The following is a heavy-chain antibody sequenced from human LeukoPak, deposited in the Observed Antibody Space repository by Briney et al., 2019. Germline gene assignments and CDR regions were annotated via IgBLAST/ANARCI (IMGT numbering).Heavy chain of an antibody. V-gene: IGHV3-30*03. Sequence: GRSLRLSCAASGFTFSSYGMHWVRQAPGKGLEWVAVISYDGSNKYYADSVKGRFTISRDNSKNTLYLQMNSLRAEDAAVYYCARGVTGHDAFDIWGQGTMVTVSS. CDR1: GFTFSSYG. CDR2: ISYDGSNK. CDR3: ARGVTGHDAFDI. D-gene: IGHD4-11*01. J-gene: IGHJ3*02.